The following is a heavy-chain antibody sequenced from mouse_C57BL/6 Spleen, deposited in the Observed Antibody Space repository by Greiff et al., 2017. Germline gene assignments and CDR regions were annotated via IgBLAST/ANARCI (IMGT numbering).Heavy chain of an antibody. CDR2: ISYDGSN. V-gene: IGHV3-6*01. J-gene: IGHJ3*01. CDR3: ARDGGY. Sequence: EVQLVESGPGLVKPSQSLSLTCSVTGYSITSGYYWNWIRQFPGNKLEWMGYISYDGSNNYNPSLKNRISITRDTSKNQFFLKLNSVTTEDTATYYCARDGGYWGQGTLVTVSA. CDR1: GYSITSGYY.